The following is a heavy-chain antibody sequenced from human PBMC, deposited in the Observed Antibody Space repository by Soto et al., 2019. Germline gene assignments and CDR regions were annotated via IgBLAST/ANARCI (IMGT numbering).Heavy chain of an antibody. Sequence: QVQLVESGGGLVKPGGSLRLSCAAXGXTFSXYYMXXXXXXPGKGLEWVSYISSSGSTIYYADSVKGRFTISRDNAKNSLYLQMNSLRAEDTAVYYCARVTATQNFDYWGQGTLVTVSS. V-gene: IGHV3-11*01. CDR3: ARVTATQNFDY. D-gene: IGHD2-15*01. CDR1: GXTFSXYY. J-gene: IGHJ4*02. CDR2: ISSSGSTI.